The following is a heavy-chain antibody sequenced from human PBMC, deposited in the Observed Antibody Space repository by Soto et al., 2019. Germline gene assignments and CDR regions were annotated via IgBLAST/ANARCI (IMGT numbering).Heavy chain of an antibody. CDR2: IKSKNDGATT. Sequence: GGSLRLSCAASGFTFSNAWMNWVRQAPGKGLEWVGRIKSKNDGATTDYAEPVNGRLTISREESKTTLYLQMNSRKAADTAVYYCTRGHTYYDFWSGYYLGDYWGQGTLVTVSS. D-gene: IGHD3-3*01. CDR1: GFTFSNAW. CDR3: TRGHTYYDFWSGYYLGDY. J-gene: IGHJ4*02. V-gene: IGHV3-15*07.